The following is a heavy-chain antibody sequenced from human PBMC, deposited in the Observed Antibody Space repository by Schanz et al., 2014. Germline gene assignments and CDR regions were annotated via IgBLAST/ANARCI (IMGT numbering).Heavy chain of an antibody. Sequence: VQLVESGGALVQPGGSLRLSCAVSGFTVSSNYMSWVRQAPGKGLEWVSSLGGSTGGIYYADSVRGRFTISRDNFKNRLYLQMNSLRLEDTAIYYCAKTLGGAGLTLYFDHWGQGSLVTVSS. CDR3: AKTLGGAGLTLYFDH. V-gene: IGHV3-23*04. D-gene: IGHD3-10*01. CDR1: GFTVSSNY. J-gene: IGHJ4*02. CDR2: LGGSTGGI.